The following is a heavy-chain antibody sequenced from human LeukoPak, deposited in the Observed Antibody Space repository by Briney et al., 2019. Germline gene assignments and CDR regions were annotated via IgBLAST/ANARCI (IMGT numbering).Heavy chain of an antibody. D-gene: IGHD3-10*01. CDR3: ARADRITMVRGVILFDY. CDR2: IYYSGST. CDR1: GGSISSYY. V-gene: IGHV4-59*01. J-gene: IGHJ4*02. Sequence: SETLSLTCTVSGGSISSYYWSWIRQPPGKGLEWIGCIYYSGSTNYNPSLKSRVTISVDTSKNQFSLKLSSVTAADTAVYYCARADRITMVRGVILFDYWGQGTLVTVSS.